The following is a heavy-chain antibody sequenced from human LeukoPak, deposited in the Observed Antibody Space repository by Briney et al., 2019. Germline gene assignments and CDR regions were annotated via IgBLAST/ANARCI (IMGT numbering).Heavy chain of an antibody. J-gene: IGHJ4*02. CDR2: INPNSGGT. V-gene: IGHV1-2*02. CDR1: GYTFTGYY. D-gene: IGHD6-19*01. CDR3: ATDGAVAGTAYPEY. Sequence: ASVKVSCKASGYTFTGYYIHWVRQAPGQGLEWMGWINPNSGGTKYAQKLQGRVTMTRDTSISTAYMELSSLTSDDTALYYCATDGAVAGTAYPEYWGQGTLVTVSS.